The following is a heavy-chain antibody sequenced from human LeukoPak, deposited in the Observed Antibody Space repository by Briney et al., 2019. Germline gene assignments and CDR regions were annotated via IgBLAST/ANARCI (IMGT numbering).Heavy chain of an antibody. CDR1: GFTFSDYY. V-gene: IGHV3-11*04. J-gene: IGHJ4*02. CDR2: ISSSGSTI. D-gene: IGHD3-3*01. Sequence: PGGSLRLSCAASGFTFSDYYMSWIRQAPGKGLEWVSYISSSGSTIYYADSVKGRFTISRDNAKNSLYLQMNRLRAEDTAVYYCARVSLEWLLYEGYFDYWGQGTLVTVPS. CDR3: ARVSLEWLLYEGYFDY.